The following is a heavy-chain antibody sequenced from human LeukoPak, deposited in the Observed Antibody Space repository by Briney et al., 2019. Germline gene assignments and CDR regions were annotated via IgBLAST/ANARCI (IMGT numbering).Heavy chain of an antibody. CDR3: AKDFQWLVYGYFDY. V-gene: IGHV3-23*01. Sequence: PGGSLRLSCAASGFTFSSYAMSWVRQAPGKGLGWVSAISGSGGSTYYADSVKGRFTISRDNSKNTLYLQMNSLRAEDTAVYYCAKDFQWLVYGYFDYWGQGTLVTVSS. CDR2: ISGSGGST. CDR1: GFTFSSYA. D-gene: IGHD6-19*01. J-gene: IGHJ4*02.